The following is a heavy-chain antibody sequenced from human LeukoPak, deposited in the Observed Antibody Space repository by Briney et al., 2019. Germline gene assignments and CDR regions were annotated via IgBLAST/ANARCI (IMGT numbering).Heavy chain of an antibody. V-gene: IGHV4-39*01. CDR2: IYYSGST. D-gene: IGHD5-24*01. Sequence: PSETLSLTCTVCRGSISSSSYYWGWIRQPPGKGLEWIGSIYYSGSTYYNPSLKSRVTISVDTSKNQFSLKLSSVTAADTAVYYCARGMGFYPWGQGTLVTVSS. CDR3: ARGMGFYP. J-gene: IGHJ5*02. CDR1: RGSISSSSYY.